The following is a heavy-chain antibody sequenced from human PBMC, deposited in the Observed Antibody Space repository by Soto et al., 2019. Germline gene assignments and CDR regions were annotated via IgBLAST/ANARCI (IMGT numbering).Heavy chain of an antibody. V-gene: IGHV4-34*01. CDR3: ARGHGDYYYYYGMDV. J-gene: IGHJ6*02. D-gene: IGHD3-10*01. CDR1: GGSFSGYY. Sequence: SETLSLTCAVYGGSFSGYYWSWIRQPPGKGLEWIGEINHSGSTNYNPSLKSRVTISVDTSKNQFSLKLSSVTAADTAVYYCARGHGDYYYYYGMDVWGQGTTVTVSS. CDR2: INHSGST.